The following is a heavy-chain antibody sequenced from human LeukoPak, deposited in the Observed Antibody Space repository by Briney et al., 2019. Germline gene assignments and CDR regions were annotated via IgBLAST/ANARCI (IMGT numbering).Heavy chain of an antibody. V-gene: IGHV3-74*01. Sequence: GGSLRLSCAASGFTFRNYWMHWVRQAPGKGLVWVSRIYGDGTRIAYADSVKGRFTISRDNAKSTLYLQMNSLRVEDTAVYYCARNNRDYWGQGTLVTVSS. CDR2: IYGDGTRI. CDR3: ARNNRDY. J-gene: IGHJ4*02. D-gene: IGHD1/OR15-1a*01. CDR1: GFTFRNYW.